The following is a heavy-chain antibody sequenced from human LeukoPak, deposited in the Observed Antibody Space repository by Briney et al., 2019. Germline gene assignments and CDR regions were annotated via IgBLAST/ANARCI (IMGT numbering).Heavy chain of an antibody. V-gene: IGHV4-59*11. D-gene: IGHD6-19*01. CDR1: DGSISTHY. CDR3: ARGHPLVLTVAGTRPKRGGSYYFDY. CDR2: IYKSGST. Sequence: PSQTLSLTCSVSDGSISTHYWTWIRQPPGKGLEWIGYIYKSGSTKYNPFLKSRVTISVDTSKNQFSLKLSSVTAADTAVYYCARGHPLVLTVAGTRPKRGGSYYFDYWGQGTLVTVSS. J-gene: IGHJ4*02.